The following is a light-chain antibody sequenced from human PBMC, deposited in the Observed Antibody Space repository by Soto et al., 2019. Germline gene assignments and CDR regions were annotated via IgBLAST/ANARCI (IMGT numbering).Light chain of an antibody. Sequence: DIQMTQSPSTLSASVGDRVTITCRASQSISNWLAWYQQKPGKAPNLLIYDASSLQGGVPSRFSGSGSGTEFTLTISSLQPDDFATYYCQQYNSYWTFGQGTKVDIK. CDR1: QSISNW. CDR3: QQYNSYWT. J-gene: IGKJ1*01. V-gene: IGKV1-5*01. CDR2: DAS.